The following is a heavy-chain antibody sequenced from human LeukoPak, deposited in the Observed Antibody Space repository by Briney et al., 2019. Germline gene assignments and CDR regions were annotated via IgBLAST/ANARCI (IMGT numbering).Heavy chain of an antibody. J-gene: IGHJ4*02. D-gene: IGHD3-10*01. Sequence: SGPTLVKPTQTLTLTCTFSGFSLTTTGVGVGWIRQPPGKALEWLAVSYWNNDKSYSPSLKSRLTFTKDTSKNQVVLKMTNMDPVDTATYYCAHKGRGSGSYNMWGQGTLVTVSS. CDR2: SYWNNDK. V-gene: IGHV2-5*01. CDR3: AHKGRGSGSYNM. CDR1: GFSLTTTGVG.